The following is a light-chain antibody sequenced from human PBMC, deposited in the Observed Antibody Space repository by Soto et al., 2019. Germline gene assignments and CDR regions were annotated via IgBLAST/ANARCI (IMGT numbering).Light chain of an antibody. V-gene: IGLV2-14*01. Sequence: QAVLTQPASVSGSPGQSITISCTGTSSDVGTYNYVSWYQQHPGKAPKLMIYGVSNRPSGIPNRFSGSKSGNTASLTISGLQAEDEADYYCNSYTPTSTVVFGGGTKLTVL. CDR1: SSDVGTYNY. CDR2: GVS. J-gene: IGLJ3*02. CDR3: NSYTPTSTVV.